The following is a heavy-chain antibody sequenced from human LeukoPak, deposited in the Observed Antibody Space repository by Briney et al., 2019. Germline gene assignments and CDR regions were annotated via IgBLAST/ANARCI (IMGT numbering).Heavy chain of an antibody. V-gene: IGHV3-21*01. Sequence: GGSLRLSCAASGFTFSSYSMNWVRQAPGKGLEWVSSISSSSSYIYYADSVKGRFTISRDNAKNPLYLQMNSLRAEDTAVYYCARENTIFGVYYGMDVWGQGTTVTVSS. CDR1: GFTFSSYS. CDR2: ISSSSSYI. CDR3: ARENTIFGVYYGMDV. D-gene: IGHD3-3*01. J-gene: IGHJ6*02.